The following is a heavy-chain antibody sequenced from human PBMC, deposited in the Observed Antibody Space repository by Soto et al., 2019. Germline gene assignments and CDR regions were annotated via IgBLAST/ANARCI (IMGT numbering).Heavy chain of an antibody. D-gene: IGHD2-8*01. CDR1: GGSFSGYY. J-gene: IGHJ3*02. CDR2: INHSGST. Sequence: TLSLTCAVYGGSFSGYYWSWIRQPPGKGLEWIGEINHSGSTNYNPSLKSRVTISVDTSKNQFSLKLSSVTAADTAVYYCARVKGIVLMVYAGVGAFDIWGQGTMVTVSS. CDR3: ARVKGIVLMVYAGVGAFDI. V-gene: IGHV4-34*01.